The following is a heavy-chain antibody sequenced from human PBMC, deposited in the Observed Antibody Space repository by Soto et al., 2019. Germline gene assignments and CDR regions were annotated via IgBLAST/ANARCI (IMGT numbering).Heavy chain of an antibody. D-gene: IGHD3-9*01. J-gene: IGHJ4*02. CDR3: GRAHRYYDILTGYYNVDYFDY. Sequence: ASVKVSCKASGYTFTSYDINWVRQATGQGLEWMGWMNPNSGNTGYAQKFQGRVTMTRNTSISTAYMELSSLRSEDTAVYYCGRAHRYYDILTGYYNVDYFDYWDQGTLVTVSS. V-gene: IGHV1-8*01. CDR1: GYTFTSYD. CDR2: MNPNSGNT.